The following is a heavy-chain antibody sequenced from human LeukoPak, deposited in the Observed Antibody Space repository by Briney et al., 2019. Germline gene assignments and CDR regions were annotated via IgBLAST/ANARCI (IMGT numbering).Heavy chain of an antibody. J-gene: IGHJ4*02. V-gene: IGHV3-23*01. Sequence: GGSLRLSCAASGFTFSSYAMSWVRQAPGKGLEWVSAISGSGGSTCYADSVKGRFTISRDNSKNTLYLQMNSLRAEDTAVYYCAKFSGSGSYYDYWGQGTLVTVSS. CDR2: ISGSGGST. D-gene: IGHD1-26*01. CDR1: GFTFSSYA. CDR3: AKFSGSGSYYDY.